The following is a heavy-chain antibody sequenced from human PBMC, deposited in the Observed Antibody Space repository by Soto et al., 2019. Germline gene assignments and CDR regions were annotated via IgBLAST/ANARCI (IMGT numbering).Heavy chain of an antibody. J-gene: IGHJ3*02. Sequence: QVQLQQWGAGLLKPSETLSLTCAVYGGSFSGYYWSWIRQPPGKGLEWIGEINHSGSTNYNPSLKVGFPIQVDTSKNQSPRKLGSVTAADRVVYYCARLPSEGYNDAFVIWAKGQWSPSLQ. CDR1: GGSFSGYY. D-gene: IGHD3-10*01. CDR3: ARLPSEGYNDAFVI. CDR2: INHSGST. V-gene: IGHV4-34*01.